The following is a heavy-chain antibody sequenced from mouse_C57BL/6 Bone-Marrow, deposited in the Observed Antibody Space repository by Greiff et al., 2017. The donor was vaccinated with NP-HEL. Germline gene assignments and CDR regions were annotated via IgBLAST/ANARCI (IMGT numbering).Heavy chain of an antibody. CDR1: GFNIKDDY. Sequence: EVQLQQSGAELVRPGASVKLSCTASGFNIKDDYMHWVKQRPEQGLEWIGWIDPENGDTEYASKFQGKATITADTSSNTAYLQLSSLTSEDTAVYYCTTVDYYGSSYDDYWGQGTTLTVSS. J-gene: IGHJ2*01. D-gene: IGHD1-1*01. V-gene: IGHV14-4*01. CDR3: TTVDYYGSSYDDY. CDR2: IDPENGDT.